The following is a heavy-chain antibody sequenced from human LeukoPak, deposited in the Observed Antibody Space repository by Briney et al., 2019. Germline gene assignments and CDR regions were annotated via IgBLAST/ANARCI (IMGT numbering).Heavy chain of an antibody. J-gene: IGHJ4*02. CDR1: RFTFSSYA. CDR3: AKEGYGSSWNADFDY. Sequence: PGGSLRLSCAASRFTFSSYAMSWVRQAPGKGLEWVSAISGSGGITYYADSVKGRFTISRDNSKNTLYLQMNSLRAEDTAVYYGAKEGYGSSWNADFDYWGQGTLVIVSS. V-gene: IGHV3-23*01. D-gene: IGHD6-13*01. CDR2: ISGSGGIT.